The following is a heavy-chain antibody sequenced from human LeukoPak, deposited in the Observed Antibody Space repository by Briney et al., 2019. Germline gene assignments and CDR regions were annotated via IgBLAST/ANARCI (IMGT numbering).Heavy chain of an antibody. V-gene: IGHV5-51*01. CDR3: ARQVGYSSGWYFDY. Sequence: GESLKISCKGSGYSFTSYCIGWVRQMPGKGLEWMGIIYPGDSDTRYSPSFQGQVTISADKSVSTAHLQWSSLKASDTVMYYCARQVGYSSGWYFDYWGQGTLVTVSS. J-gene: IGHJ4*02. CDR2: IYPGDSDT. D-gene: IGHD6-19*01. CDR1: GYSFTSYC.